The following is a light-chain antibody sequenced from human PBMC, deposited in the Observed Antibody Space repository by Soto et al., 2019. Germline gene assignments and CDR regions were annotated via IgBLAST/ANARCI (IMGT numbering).Light chain of an antibody. CDR3: RSYDSGLRGLV. J-gene: IGLJ2*01. V-gene: IGLV1-40*01. CDR1: SSNIGAGYD. Sequence: QSVLTQPPSVSGAPGQRVTISFTGSSSNIGAGYDVHWYQQLPGTAPKLLMYGTNIRPSGVPDRFSYSKSGASASLAITGLQAEDGAAYFCRSYDSGLRGLVFGGGTKVT. CDR2: GTN.